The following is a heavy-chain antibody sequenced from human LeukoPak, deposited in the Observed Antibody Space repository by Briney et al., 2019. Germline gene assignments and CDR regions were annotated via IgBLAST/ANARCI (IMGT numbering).Heavy chain of an antibody. Sequence: PEGSLRLSCTGSGFTLSSYAMNWVRRAPGQGLEWVSSISSSSSDIYYTDSVKGRFTISRDNAKNSLYLQMNSLRAEDTAVYYCVTDYGGSSGAFDIWGQGTMVTVSS. V-gene: IGHV3-21*01. J-gene: IGHJ3*02. CDR3: VTDYGGSSGAFDI. D-gene: IGHD4-23*01. CDR2: ISSSSSDI. CDR1: GFTLSSYA.